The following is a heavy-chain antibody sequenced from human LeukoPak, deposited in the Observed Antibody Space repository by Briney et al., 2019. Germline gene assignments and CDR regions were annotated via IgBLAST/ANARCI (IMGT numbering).Heavy chain of an antibody. CDR1: GFTFSSHW. CDR2: IKQDGSEK. J-gene: IGHJ4*02. D-gene: IGHD6-19*01. CDR3: ARGSGWLFDS. Sequence: GGSLRLSCAASGFTFSSHWMNWVRRAPGKGLEWVANIKQDGSEKYYVDSVKGRFTISRDNAKNSPYLQMNSLRAEDTAVYYCARGSGWLFDSWGQGTLVTVSS. V-gene: IGHV3-7*01.